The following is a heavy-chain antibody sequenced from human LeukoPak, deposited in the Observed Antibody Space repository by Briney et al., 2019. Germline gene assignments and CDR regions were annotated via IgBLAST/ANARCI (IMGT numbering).Heavy chain of an antibody. V-gene: IGHV4-4*07. CDR3: ARDLSNYDFWSGYHLGDASDI. J-gene: IGHJ3*02. Sequence: KPSETLSLTCTVSGGSISSYYWSWIRQPAGKGLEWIGRIYTSGSTNYNPSLKSRVTMSVDTSNDQSSLKLSSVTAADTAVYYCARDLSNYDFWSGYHLGDASDIWGQGTMVIVSS. CDR2: IYTSGST. CDR1: GGSISSYY. D-gene: IGHD3-3*01.